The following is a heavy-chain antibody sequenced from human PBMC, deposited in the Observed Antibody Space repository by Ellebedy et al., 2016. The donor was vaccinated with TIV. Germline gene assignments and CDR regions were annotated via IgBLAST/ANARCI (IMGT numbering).Heavy chain of an antibody. J-gene: IGHJ4*02. D-gene: IGHD2-8*01. CDR1: GFTFSSYS. CDR2: IRSSGNYM. CDR3: ARDGVWGGDY. Sequence: GESLKISXAGSGFTFSSYSMNWVRQAPGKGLEWVSSIRSSGNYMYYADSVKGRFTISRDNARKTVYLQMSSLRAEDTAVYYCARDGVWGGDYWGQGTLVTVSS. V-gene: IGHV3-21*01.